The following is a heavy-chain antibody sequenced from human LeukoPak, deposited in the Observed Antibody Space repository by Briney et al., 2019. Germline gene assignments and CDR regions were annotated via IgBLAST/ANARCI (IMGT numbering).Heavy chain of an antibody. CDR1: GGTFSSYA. D-gene: IGHD5-18*01. J-gene: IGHJ4*02. Sequence: ASVKVSCKASGGTFSSYAISWVPQAPGQGLEWMGGIIPIFGTANYAQKFQGRVTITADKSTSTAYMELSSLRSEDTAVYYCAAGYSYGSLADYWGQGTLVTVSS. CDR2: IIPIFGTA. CDR3: AAGYSYGSLADY. V-gene: IGHV1-69*06.